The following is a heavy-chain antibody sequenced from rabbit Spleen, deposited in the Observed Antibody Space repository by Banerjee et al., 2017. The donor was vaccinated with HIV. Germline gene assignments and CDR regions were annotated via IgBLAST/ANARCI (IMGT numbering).Heavy chain of an antibody. Sequence: QSLEESGGGLVQPEGSLALTCKASGFSFSSSDYICWVRQAPGKGLEWIACINIVTGKSVYANWAEGRFIMSRTSSTTVTLQMTSLTAADTATYFCARDLVAVIGWNFNLWGQGTLVTVS. J-gene: IGHJ4*01. D-gene: IGHD1-1*01. CDR1: GFSFSSSDY. CDR3: ARDLVAVIGWNFNL. CDR2: INIVTGKS. V-gene: IGHV1S40*01.